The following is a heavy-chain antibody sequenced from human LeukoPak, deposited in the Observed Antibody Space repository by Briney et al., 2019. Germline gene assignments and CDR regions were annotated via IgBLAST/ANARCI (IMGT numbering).Heavy chain of an antibody. Sequence: GGSLRLSCAASGFTFSSYWMSWVRQAPGKGLEWVANIKQDGSEKYYVDSVKGRFTISRDNAKNSLYLQMNSLRAEDTAVYYCAKFGYSSSWYLGAFDIWGQGTMVTVSS. CDR2: IKQDGSEK. D-gene: IGHD6-13*01. CDR3: AKFGYSSSWYLGAFDI. CDR1: GFTFSSYW. V-gene: IGHV3-7*05. J-gene: IGHJ3*02.